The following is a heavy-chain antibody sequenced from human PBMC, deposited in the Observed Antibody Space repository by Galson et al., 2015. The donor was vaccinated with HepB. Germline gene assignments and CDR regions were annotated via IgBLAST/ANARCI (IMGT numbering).Heavy chain of an antibody. CDR2: ISAGGGET. J-gene: IGHJ4*02. Sequence: SLRLSCAASGSTFASSGMSWVRQAPGKGLEWVSLISAGGGETRYADSVKGRFTVSRDNSKNTLYLQMNSLRAGDTAIYYCAKSFYGGSYYFDSWGRGALVTVSS. CDR3: AKSFYGGSYYFDS. D-gene: IGHD1-26*01. V-gene: IGHV3-23*01. CDR1: GSTFASSG.